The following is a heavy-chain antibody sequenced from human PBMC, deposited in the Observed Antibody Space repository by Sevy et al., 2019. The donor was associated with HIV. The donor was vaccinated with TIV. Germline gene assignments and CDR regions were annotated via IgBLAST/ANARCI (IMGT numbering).Heavy chain of an antibody. CDR2: INWNGGGT. D-gene: IGHD2-15*01. CDR1: GFTFDDYG. J-gene: IGHJ6*03. Sequence: GGSLRLSCAASGFTFDDYGMSWVRQAPGKGLEWVSGINWNGGGTGYADSVKGRFTISRDNAKNSLYLQMNSLRAEDTALYYCARVGHCSGGSCYSRGYHYYMDVWGKGTTVTVSS. V-gene: IGHV3-20*04. CDR3: ARVGHCSGGSCYSRGYHYYMDV.